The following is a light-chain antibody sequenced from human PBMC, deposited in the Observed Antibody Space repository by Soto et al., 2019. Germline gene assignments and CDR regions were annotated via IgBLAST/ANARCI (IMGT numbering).Light chain of an antibody. CDR3: HQYFNPRT. CDR2: DGT. Sequence: TQSPSSLSASVGDRVTITCQASQHISDYLNWYQQKPGKAPKLLIYDGTKLETGVPSRFSGSGSGTEFTFTISSLQPEDTATYYCHQYFNPRTFGGGTKVEIK. V-gene: IGKV1-33*01. CDR1: QHISDY. J-gene: IGKJ4*01.